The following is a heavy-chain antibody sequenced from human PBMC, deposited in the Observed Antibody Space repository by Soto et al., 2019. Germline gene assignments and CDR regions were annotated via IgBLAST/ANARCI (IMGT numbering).Heavy chain of an antibody. CDR3: ARDSQYCFGGRCYSDLYGMDV. CDR1: GYTFTSYY. J-gene: IGHJ6*02. CDR2: INPSGGST. V-gene: IGHV1-46*01. Sequence: ASVKVSCKASGYTFTSYYMHWVRQAPGQGLEWRGIINPSGGSTSYAQKFQGRVTMTRDTSTSTGYMELRSLRSEDTAVYYCARDSQYCFGGRCYSDLYGMDVWGQGTTVTVSS. D-gene: IGHD2-15*01.